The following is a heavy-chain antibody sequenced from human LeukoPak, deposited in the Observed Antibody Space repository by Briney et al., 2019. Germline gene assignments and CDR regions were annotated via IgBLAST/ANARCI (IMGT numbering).Heavy chain of an antibody. CDR3: ARKETAMVSIDY. CDR1: GFSISVSEFSISDSY. V-gene: IGHV3-23*01. CDR2: ISGSGGST. J-gene: IGHJ4*02. D-gene: IGHD5-18*01. Sequence: GGSLRLSCVVSGFSISVSEFSISDSYMTWIRQTPGKGLEWVSAISGSGGSTYYADSVKGRFTISRDNSKNTLYLQMNSLRAEDTAVYYCARKETAMVSIDYWGQGILVTVSS.